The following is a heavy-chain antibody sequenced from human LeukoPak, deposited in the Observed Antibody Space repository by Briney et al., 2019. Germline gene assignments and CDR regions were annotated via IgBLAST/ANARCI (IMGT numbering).Heavy chain of an antibody. V-gene: IGHV3-30*14. CDR2: ISYDGRQK. Sequence: GGSLRLSCAASGFTFSTYAMHWVRQAPGKGLEWVAVISYDGRQKYYADSVKGRFTISRDNSKNTLFLQMNSLRDEDTAVYYCTRVYLERLTAGYFDHWGQGTLVTVSP. CDR3: TRVYLERLTAGYFDH. J-gene: IGHJ4*02. D-gene: IGHD2-8*01. CDR1: GFTFSTYA.